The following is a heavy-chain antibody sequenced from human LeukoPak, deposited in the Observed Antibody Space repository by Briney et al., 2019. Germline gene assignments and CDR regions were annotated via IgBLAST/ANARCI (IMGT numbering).Heavy chain of an antibody. V-gene: IGHV4-39*07. CDR2: LYYSGST. D-gene: IGHD3-10*01. Sequence: PSETLSLTCTVSGGSISSASYFWGWIRQPPGKGLEWIGTLYYSGSTYYSASLKSRVTISVDTSKNQFSLKLSSVTAADTAVYYCARGSGSYFFDYWGQGTLVTVSS. CDR1: GGSISSASYF. J-gene: IGHJ4*02. CDR3: ARGSGSYFFDY.